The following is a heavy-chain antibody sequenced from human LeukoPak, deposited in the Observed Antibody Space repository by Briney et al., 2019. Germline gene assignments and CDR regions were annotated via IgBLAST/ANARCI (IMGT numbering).Heavy chain of an antibody. CDR2: IRYDRSNK. D-gene: IGHD6-13*01. J-gene: IGHJ3*02. Sequence: RGSLRLSCAASGFTFSSYGMHWVRQAPGKGLEWVAFIRYDRSNKYYADSVKGRFTISRDNSKNTLYLQMNSLRAEDTAVYYCAKALPGYSSPTDAFDIWGQGTMVTVSS. V-gene: IGHV3-30*02. CDR3: AKALPGYSSPTDAFDI. CDR1: GFTFSSYG.